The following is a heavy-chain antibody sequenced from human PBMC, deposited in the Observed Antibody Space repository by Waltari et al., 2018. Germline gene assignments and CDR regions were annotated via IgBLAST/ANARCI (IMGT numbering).Heavy chain of an antibody. CDR3: AKEAQVGASTSGAY. CDR1: GGSISSSTYY. Sequence: QLQLQESGPGLVKPSETLSLTCTVSGGSISSSTYYWGWIRQPPGKGLEWIGTIYYNGGTKYNPSLKSRVTISIDTSKNQFSLKLSSVTAADTAVYYCAKEAQVGASTSGAYWGQGTLVTVSS. D-gene: IGHD1-26*01. V-gene: IGHV4-39*07. CDR2: IYYNGGT. J-gene: IGHJ4*02.